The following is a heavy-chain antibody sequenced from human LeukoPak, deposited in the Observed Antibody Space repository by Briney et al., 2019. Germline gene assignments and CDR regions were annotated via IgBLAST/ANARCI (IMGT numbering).Heavy chain of an antibody. CDR3: ARDGDDILTGYYSLGGYYFDY. J-gene: IGHJ4*02. CDR1: GYTFTSYA. V-gene: IGHV1-3*01. Sequence: ASVKVSCKASGYTFTSYAMHWVRQAPGQRLEWMGWINAGNGNTKYSQKFQGRVTITRDTSASTAYMELSSLRSEDTAVYYCARDGDDILTGYYSLGGYYFDYRGQGTLVTVSS. D-gene: IGHD3-9*01. CDR2: INAGNGNT.